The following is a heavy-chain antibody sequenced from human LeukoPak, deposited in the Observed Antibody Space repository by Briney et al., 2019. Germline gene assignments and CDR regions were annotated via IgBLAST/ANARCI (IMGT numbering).Heavy chain of an antibody. CDR1: GFTFSSYA. CDR3: AKGPTKGYCSSTSCYIVDWFDP. V-gene: IGHV3-23*01. CDR2: ISGSGGST. D-gene: IGHD2-2*02. J-gene: IGHJ5*02. Sequence: GGSLRLSCAASGFTFSSYAMSWVRQAPGKGLEWVSAISGSGGSTYYADSVKGRFTISRDNAKNTLYLQMNSLRAEDTAVYYCAKGPTKGYCSSTSCYIVDWFDPWGQGTLVTVSS.